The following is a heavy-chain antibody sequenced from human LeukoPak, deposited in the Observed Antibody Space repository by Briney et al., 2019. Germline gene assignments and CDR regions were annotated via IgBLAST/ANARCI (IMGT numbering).Heavy chain of an antibody. Sequence: SETLSLTCTVSGGSVSSGSYYWSWIRQPPGKGLEWIGYIYYSGSTNYDPSLKSRVTISVDTSKNQFSLKLSSETAADTAVYYCARDSKPYYDSSGYYYVDYYYYGMDVWGQGTTVTVSS. CDR3: ARDSKPYYDSSGYYYVDYYYYGMDV. CDR2: IYYSGST. V-gene: IGHV4-61*01. J-gene: IGHJ6*02. CDR1: GGSVSSGSYY. D-gene: IGHD3-22*01.